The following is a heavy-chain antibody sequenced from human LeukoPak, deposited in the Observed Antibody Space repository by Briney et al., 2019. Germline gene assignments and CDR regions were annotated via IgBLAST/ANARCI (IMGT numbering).Heavy chain of an antibody. CDR2: TYYRSKWYN. D-gene: IGHD3-10*01. CDR3: ARGFGGPEIGHYFDY. Sequence: SQTLSLTCAISGDSVFRNSAAWNWIRQSPSRGLEWLGRTYYRSKWYNDYAESVKSRIIINPDTSKNQFSLQLNSVTPEDTAVYYCARGFGGPEIGHYFDYWGQGALVTVSS. J-gene: IGHJ4*02. V-gene: IGHV6-1*01. CDR1: GDSVFRNSAA.